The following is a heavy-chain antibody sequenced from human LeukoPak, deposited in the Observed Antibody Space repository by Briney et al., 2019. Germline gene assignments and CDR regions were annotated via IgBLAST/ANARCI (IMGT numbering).Heavy chain of an antibody. CDR3: ARLYGGSGLGYFDY. CDR1: GYSFTSFL. D-gene: IGHD1-26*01. V-gene: IGHV5-51*01. J-gene: IGHJ4*02. Sequence: GESLKISCQASGYSFTSFLIGWVRRMPGKGLEWMGIIHPRDSDTRDSPSFQGQVTISVDKSISTAYLQWNSLKASDTAIYYCARLYGGSGLGYFDYWGQGTLVTASS. CDR2: IHPRDSDT.